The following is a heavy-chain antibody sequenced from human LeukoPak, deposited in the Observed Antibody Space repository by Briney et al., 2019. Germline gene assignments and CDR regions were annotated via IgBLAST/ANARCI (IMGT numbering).Heavy chain of an antibody. Sequence: PSETLSLTCTVSGGSIGSNYWTWIRQPPGKGLEYIGYIYYTGGTNYNPSLRSRVTISVDTSKNQFSLKLTSVTAADTAVYFCAKYGNSGWVIDNWGQGTLVTVSS. CDR2: IYYTGGT. CDR1: GGSIGSNY. D-gene: IGHD6-19*01. CDR3: AKYGNSGWVIDN. J-gene: IGHJ4*02. V-gene: IGHV4-59*08.